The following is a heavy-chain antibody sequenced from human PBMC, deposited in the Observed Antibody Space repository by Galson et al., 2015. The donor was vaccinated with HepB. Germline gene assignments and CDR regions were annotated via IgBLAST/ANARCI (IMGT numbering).Heavy chain of an antibody. D-gene: IGHD5-12*01. CDR1: GFTFSSYW. J-gene: IGHJ4*02. CDR3: ARDLSGWLPRGEDY. Sequence: SLRLSCAASGFTFSSYWMSWVRQAPGKGLEWVANIKQDGSEKYYVDSVKGRFTISRDNAKNSLYLQMNSLRAEDTAVYYCARDLSGWLPRGEDYWGQGTLVTVSS. CDR2: IKQDGSEK. V-gene: IGHV3-7*03.